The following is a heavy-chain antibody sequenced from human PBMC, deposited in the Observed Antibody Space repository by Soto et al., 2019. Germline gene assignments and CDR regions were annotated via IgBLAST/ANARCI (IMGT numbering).Heavy chain of an antibody. CDR3: AMVDVYVTPSPQDV. CDR2: INTYNVNT. Sequence: QVQLVQSGAEVKNPGASVKVSCKASGYTFTRYGIGWARQAPGQGLEWMGWINTYNVNTNYAQSVQCRITLTTDTSTSTAYMERRILRSNDTAIYYCAMVDVYVTPSPQDVWGQGTTVIVSS. V-gene: IGHV1-18*01. D-gene: IGHD3-16*01. J-gene: IGHJ6*02. CDR1: GYTFTRYG.